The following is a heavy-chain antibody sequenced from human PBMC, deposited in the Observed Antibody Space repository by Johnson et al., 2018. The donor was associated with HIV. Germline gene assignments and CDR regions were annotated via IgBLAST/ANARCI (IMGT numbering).Heavy chain of an antibody. J-gene: IGHJ3*02. CDR2: ISYDGSNK. CDR3: AKATGGNSGNDAFDI. V-gene: IGHV3-30-3*02. Sequence: QMLLVESGGGVVQPGRSLRLSCRASGFTFSNYAMHWVRQAPGKGLEWVAVISYDGSNKYYADSVKGRFTISRDNSKNTLYLQMNGVRTADTAVYYCAKATGGNSGNDAFDIWGQGKLVTVSS. CDR1: GFTFSNYA. D-gene: IGHD4-23*01.